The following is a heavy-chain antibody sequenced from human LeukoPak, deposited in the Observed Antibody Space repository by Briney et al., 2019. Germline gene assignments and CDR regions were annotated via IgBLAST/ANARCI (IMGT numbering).Heavy chain of an antibody. D-gene: IGHD3-10*01. Sequence: SDTLSLTCAVYGGSFSGYYWSWIRQPPGKGLEWIGEINHSGSTNYNPSLKSRVTISVDTYKNQFSLKLSSVTAADTAVYYCARGGLWFRELHFDYWGQGTLVTVSS. J-gene: IGHJ4*02. CDR3: ARGGLWFRELHFDY. CDR2: INHSGST. CDR1: GGSFSGYY. V-gene: IGHV4-34*01.